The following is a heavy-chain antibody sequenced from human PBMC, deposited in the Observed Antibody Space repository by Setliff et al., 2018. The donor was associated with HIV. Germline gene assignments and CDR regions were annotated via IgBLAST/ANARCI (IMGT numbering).Heavy chain of an antibody. CDR1: DYSISSGYF. CDR2: IYHSGRT. CDR3: ARRTYPGSYTPYFDY. V-gene: IGHV4-38-2*02. Sequence: PSETLSLTCTVSDYSISSGYFWGWIRQPPGKGLEWIGTIYHSGRTDYNPSLETRATISVDTSKNQFSLRLTSVTAAATAVYYCARRTYPGSYTPYFDYWGQGTLVTVSS. J-gene: IGHJ4*02. D-gene: IGHD1-1*01.